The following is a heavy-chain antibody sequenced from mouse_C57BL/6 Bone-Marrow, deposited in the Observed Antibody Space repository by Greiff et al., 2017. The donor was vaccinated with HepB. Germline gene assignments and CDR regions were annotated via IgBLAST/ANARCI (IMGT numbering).Heavy chain of an antibody. CDR2: INPNNGGT. D-gene: IGHD2-3*01. CDR1: GYTFTDYY. J-gene: IGHJ2*01. Sequence: VQLQQSGPELVKPGASVKISCKASGYTFTDYYMNWVKQSHGKSLEWIGDINPNNGGTSYNQKFKGKATLTVDKSSSTAYMELRSLTSESSAVYYCARHPLWLLRGVYFDSWGQGTTLTVSS. V-gene: IGHV1-26*01. CDR3: ARHPLWLLRGVYFDS.